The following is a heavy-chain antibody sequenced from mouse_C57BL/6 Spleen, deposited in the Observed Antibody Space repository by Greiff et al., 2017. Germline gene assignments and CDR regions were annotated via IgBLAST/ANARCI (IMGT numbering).Heavy chain of an antibody. Sequence: VQLQQSGPELVKPGASVKIPCTASGYTFTDYNMDWVKQSHGKSLEWIGDINPNNGGTIYNQKFKGKATLTVDKSSSTAYMELRSLASEDTAVYYCAKSDAGPDYYAMGCWGQGTSVTVSS. J-gene: IGHJ4*01. CDR2: INPNNGGT. CDR3: AKSDAGPDYYAMGC. CDR1: GYTFTDYN. V-gene: IGHV1-18*01.